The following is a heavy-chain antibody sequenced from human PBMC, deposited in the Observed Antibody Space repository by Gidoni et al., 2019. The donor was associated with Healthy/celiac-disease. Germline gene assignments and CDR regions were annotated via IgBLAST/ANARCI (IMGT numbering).Heavy chain of an antibody. CDR1: GFTFSSYG. J-gene: IGHJ6*02. D-gene: IGHD6-13*01. V-gene: IGHV3-30*18. CDR2: ISYDGSNK. Sequence: QVQLVESGGGVVQPGRPLRLSCAASGFTFSSYGMHWVRQAPGKGLEWVAVISYDGSNKYYADSVKGRFTISRDNSKNTLYLQMNSLRAEDTAVYYCAKVIAAAPNYSYYGMDVWGQGTTVTVSS. CDR3: AKVIAAAPNYSYYGMDV.